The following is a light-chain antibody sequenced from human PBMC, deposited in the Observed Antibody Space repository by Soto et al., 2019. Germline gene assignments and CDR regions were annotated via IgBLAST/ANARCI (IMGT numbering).Light chain of an antibody. Sequence: EIVLTQSPGTLCLSPGERATLSYRASQSVSSSYLAWYQQKPGQAPRLLIYGASSRAAGIPDRFSGSGSGTDFTLTISRLEPEDFAVYYCQQYVSSRATFGQGTKVEI. J-gene: IGKJ1*01. CDR1: QSVSSSY. CDR3: QQYVSSRAT. V-gene: IGKV3-20*01. CDR2: GAS.